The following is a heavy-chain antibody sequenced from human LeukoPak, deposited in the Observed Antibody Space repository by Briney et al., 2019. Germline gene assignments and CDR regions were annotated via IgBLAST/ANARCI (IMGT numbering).Heavy chain of an antibody. CDR3: TNSPTGYYYDSRDDH. J-gene: IGHJ4*02. CDR2: IKQDGSEK. V-gene: IGHV3-7*03. D-gene: IGHD3-22*01. Sequence: GGSLRLSCAASGFTFSNYWMSWVRQAPGKGLEWVANIKQDGSEKYYVDSVKGRFTIFRDNAKNSLYLQMNSLRAEDTAVYYCTNSPTGYYYDSRDDHWGQGTLVTVSS. CDR1: GFTFSNYW.